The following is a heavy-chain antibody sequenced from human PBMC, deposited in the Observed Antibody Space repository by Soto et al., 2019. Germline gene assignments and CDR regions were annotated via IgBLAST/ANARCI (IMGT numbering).Heavy chain of an antibody. V-gene: IGHV4-30-4*01. CDR2: IYYSGST. CDR3: ARGSTTEKVDS. Sequence: SETLSLTCSVSGGSISSGDYYWNWIRQPPGKGLEWIGHIYYSGSTYYNSSLKSRVTISVDTSKNQFSLKLSSVTAADTAVYYCARGSTTEKVDSWGQGILVTVSS. J-gene: IGHJ4*02. CDR1: GGSISSGDYY.